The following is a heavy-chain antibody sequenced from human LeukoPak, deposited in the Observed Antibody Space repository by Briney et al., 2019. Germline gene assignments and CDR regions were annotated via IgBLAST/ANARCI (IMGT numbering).Heavy chain of an antibody. CDR1: GYTFTSYG. CDR2: ISAYNGNT. CDR3: ARDSTSETNYYYYGMDV. Sequence: GASVKVSCKASGYTFTSYGISWVRQAPGQGLEWMGWISAYNGNTNYAQKLQGRVTMTTDTSTSTAYMELRSLRPDDTAVYYCARDSTSETNYYYYGMDVWGQGTTVTVSS. J-gene: IGHJ6*02. V-gene: IGHV1-18*01. D-gene: IGHD2-2*01.